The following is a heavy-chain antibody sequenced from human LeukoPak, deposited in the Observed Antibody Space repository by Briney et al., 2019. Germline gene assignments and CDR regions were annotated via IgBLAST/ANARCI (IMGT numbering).Heavy chain of an antibody. V-gene: IGHV3-23*01. J-gene: IGHJ4*02. CDR2: ISGGGHST. D-gene: IGHD2-2*01. CDR3: AKLPPRDYCSRSSCRDY. CDR1: GLTFTDYA. Sequence: GGSLRLSCAVSGLTFTDYAMGWARQAPGKGLEWVSSISGGGHSTYYVDSVKGRFTISRDNSKDTLYLQMNNLRAEDTALYYCAKLPPRDYCSRSSCRDYWGRGAQVTVSS.